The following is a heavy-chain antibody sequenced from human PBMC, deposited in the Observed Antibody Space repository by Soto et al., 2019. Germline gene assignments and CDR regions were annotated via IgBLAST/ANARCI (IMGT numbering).Heavy chain of an antibody. D-gene: IGHD6-13*01. CDR1: GYSFTSYW. J-gene: IGHJ6*02. V-gene: IGHV5-10-1*01. Sequence: GESLKISCKGSGYSFTSYWISWVRQMPGKGLEWMGRIDPSDSYTNYSPSFQGHVTISADKSISTAYLQWSSLKASDTAMYYCARRGGGSWPYYYYGMDVWGQGTTVTVSS. CDR2: IDPSDSYT. CDR3: ARRGGGSWPYYYYGMDV.